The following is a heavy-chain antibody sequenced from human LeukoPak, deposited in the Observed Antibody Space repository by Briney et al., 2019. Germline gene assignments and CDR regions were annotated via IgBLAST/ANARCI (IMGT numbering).Heavy chain of an antibody. V-gene: IGHV1-69*05. CDR3: ARGTLGDILTGSYDC. CDR2: IIPIFNTA. CDR1: GYTFTSYY. D-gene: IGHD3-9*01. J-gene: IGHJ4*02. Sequence: SVKVSCKASGYTFTSYYMHWVRQAPGQGLEWMGGIIPIFNTANYAQKFQGRVTIGTDGSTNTAYMELSSLRSEDTAVYFCARGTLGDILTGSYDCWGQGTLVTVSS.